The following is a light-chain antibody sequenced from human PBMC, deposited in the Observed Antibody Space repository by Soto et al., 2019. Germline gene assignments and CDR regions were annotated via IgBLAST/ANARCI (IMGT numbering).Light chain of an antibody. J-gene: IGKJ2*01. CDR3: QQYNDFQYT. V-gene: IGKV1-5*03. CDR1: QSIGSW. Sequence: DIQMTQSPSTLSASVGDGVTITCRASQSIGSWLAWYQQKPGKAPKLLIYKATNLQSGVPSRFRGSGSGTDVSLTISSLQPVDSATYFCQQYNDFQYTFGPGTKLEI. CDR2: KAT.